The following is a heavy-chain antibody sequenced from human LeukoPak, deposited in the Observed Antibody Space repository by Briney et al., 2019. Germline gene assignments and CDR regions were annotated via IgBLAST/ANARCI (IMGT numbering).Heavy chain of an antibody. V-gene: IGHV3-11*01. J-gene: IGHJ5*02. CDR3: ARALYYYDSSGPLQVNYNWFDP. D-gene: IGHD3-22*01. CDR1: GFTFSDYH. Sequence: GGSLRLSCAASGFTFSDYHMTWIRQAPGKGLEWVSNIRTTGTTIYYADSVKGRFTISRDNAKNSLYLQMNSLRVEDTAVYYCARALYYYDSSGPLQVNYNWFDPWGQGTLVTSPQ. CDR2: IRTTGTTI.